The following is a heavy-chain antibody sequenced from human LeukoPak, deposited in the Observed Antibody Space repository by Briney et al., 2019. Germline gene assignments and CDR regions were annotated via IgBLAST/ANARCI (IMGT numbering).Heavy chain of an antibody. D-gene: IGHD2-21*02. J-gene: IGHJ4*02. Sequence: GESLQISGQGSGSSFTSYWIGWVRQVPGKGLEGMGIIYPGDSDTRYSPSFQGQVTISADKSISTAYLQWSSLKALDTAMYDCARRAYCGGDWFSDYWGQGTLVTLSS. CDR3: ARRAYCGGDWFSDY. V-gene: IGHV5-51*01. CDR1: GSSFTSYW. CDR2: IYPGDSDT.